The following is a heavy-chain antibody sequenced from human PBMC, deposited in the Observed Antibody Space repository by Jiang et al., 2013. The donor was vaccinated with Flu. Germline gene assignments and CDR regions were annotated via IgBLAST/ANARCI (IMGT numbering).Heavy chain of an antibody. CDR2: IDWDGEK. D-gene: IGHD3-3*01. Sequence: KPTQTLTLTCTFSGFSLTTGGMCVTWIRQIPGKTLEWLARIDWDGEKTYTTSLQTRLTISKDTSANQVALSMTNMDPMDTGTYYCARGNGFYPYYYSMDVWGQGTTVTVSS. V-gene: IGHV2-70*11. CDR3: ARGNGFYPYYYSMDV. J-gene: IGHJ6*02. CDR1: GFSLTTGGMC.